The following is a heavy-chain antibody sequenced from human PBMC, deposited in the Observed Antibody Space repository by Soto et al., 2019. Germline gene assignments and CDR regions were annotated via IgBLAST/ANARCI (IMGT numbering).Heavy chain of an antibody. V-gene: IGHV6-1*01. CDR2: TYYRSKWYS. CDR3: ARELGIAEARLDY. D-gene: IGHD6-25*01. Sequence: PSQTLSLTCAISGDSVSSNSAAWNWIRQSPARGLEWLGRTYYRSKWYSYYAPSVKSRITIKPDTSKNQFSLQLNSVTPEDTAVYYCARELGIAEARLDYWGQGALVTVSS. J-gene: IGHJ4*02. CDR1: GDSVSSNSAA.